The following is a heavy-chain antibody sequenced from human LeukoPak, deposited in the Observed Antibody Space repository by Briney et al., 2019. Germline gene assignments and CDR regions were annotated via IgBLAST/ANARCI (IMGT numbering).Heavy chain of an antibody. CDR2: VFYSGST. J-gene: IGHJ4*02. CDR1: GDSISNYY. V-gene: IGHV4-59*01. Sequence: SETLSLTCSVSGDSISNYYWSWIRQPPGEGLQWIGYVFYSGSTNYNASLKNRVVISVDTSKNQFSLKLTSVTAADTAVYYCAGRTARYFDYWGQGFLVTVSS. CDR3: AGRTARYFDY. D-gene: IGHD2-21*02.